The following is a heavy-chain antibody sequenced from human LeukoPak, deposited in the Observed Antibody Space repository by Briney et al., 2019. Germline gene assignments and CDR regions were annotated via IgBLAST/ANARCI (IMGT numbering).Heavy chain of an antibody. D-gene: IGHD2-2*02. V-gene: IGHV4-59*01. Sequence: SETLSLTCTVPGGSISSYYWSWIRQPPGKGLEWIGYIYYSGSTNYNPSLKSRVTISVDTSKNQFSLKLSSVTAADTAVYYCARVSAAAIHGRAFDIWGQGTMVTVSS. CDR2: IYYSGST. CDR1: GGSISSYY. J-gene: IGHJ3*02. CDR3: ARVSAAAIHGRAFDI.